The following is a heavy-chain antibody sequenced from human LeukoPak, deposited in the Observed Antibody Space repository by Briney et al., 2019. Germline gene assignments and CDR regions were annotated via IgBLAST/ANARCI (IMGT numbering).Heavy chain of an antibody. J-gene: IGHJ5*02. CDR2: IYTSGST. Sequence: PSETLSLTCTVSGGSISSYHWSWIRQPAGKGLEWIGRIYTSGSTNYNPSLKSRVTMSVDASKNQFSLKLSSVTAADTAVYYCARETSAAGKSDWFDPWGQGTLVTVSS. V-gene: IGHV4-4*07. CDR1: GGSISSYH. CDR3: ARETSAAGKSDWFDP. D-gene: IGHD6-13*01.